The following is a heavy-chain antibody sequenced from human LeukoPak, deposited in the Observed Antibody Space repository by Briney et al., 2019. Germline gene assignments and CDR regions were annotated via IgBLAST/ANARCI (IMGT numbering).Heavy chain of an antibody. CDR2: IKQDGSEK. Sequence: GGSLRLSCAASGFTFRNYWMSWVRQAPGKGLEWVANIKQDGSEKYYIDSVKGRFTISRDNAKNSLYLQMNSLRVEEAAVYYCASMKSSGNYSSFDYWGQGTLVTVSS. CDR1: GFTFRNYW. CDR3: ASMKSSGNYSSFDY. V-gene: IGHV3-7*01. J-gene: IGHJ4*02. D-gene: IGHD3-10*01.